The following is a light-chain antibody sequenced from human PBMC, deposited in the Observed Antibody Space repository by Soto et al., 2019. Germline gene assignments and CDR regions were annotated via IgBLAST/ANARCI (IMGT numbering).Light chain of an antibody. CDR2: GAS. CDR3: QQYNNWWT. J-gene: IGKJ1*01. CDR1: QSVNSN. V-gene: IGKV3-15*01. Sequence: EIVMTQSPATLSVSPGERATLSCRASQSVNSNLAWYQQKPGQAPRLLISGASTRATGIPARFSGSGSETEFTRTISSLQSEDLAVYYCQQYNNWWTFGQGTKVEIK.